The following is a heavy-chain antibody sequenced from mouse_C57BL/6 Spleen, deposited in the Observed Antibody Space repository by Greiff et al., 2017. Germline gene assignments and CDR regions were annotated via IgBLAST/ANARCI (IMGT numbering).Heavy chain of an antibody. CDR3: TLLWLRNWYFDV. CDR2: IDPENGDT. V-gene: IGHV14-4*01. J-gene: IGHJ1*03. Sequence: EVQLQQSGAELVRPGASVKLSCTASGFNIKDDYMHWVKQRPEQGLEWIGWIDPENGDTEYASKFQGKATITEDTSSNTAYLQLSSLTSEDTAVYYCTLLWLRNWYFDVWGTGTTVTVSS. D-gene: IGHD2-2*01. CDR1: GFNIKDDY.